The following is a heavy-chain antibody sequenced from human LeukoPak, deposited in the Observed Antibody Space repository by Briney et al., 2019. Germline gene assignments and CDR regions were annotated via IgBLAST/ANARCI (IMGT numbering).Heavy chain of an antibody. CDR3: ARSPSIAARGGVDY. CDR2: IYYSGST. D-gene: IGHD6-6*01. V-gene: IGHV4-39*01. Sequence: APETLSLTCTVSGGSISSSSYYWGWIRQPPGKGLEWIGSIYYSGSTYYNPSLKSRVTISVDTSKNQFSLKLSSVTAADTAVYYCARSPSIAARGGVDYWGQGTLVTVSS. J-gene: IGHJ4*02. CDR1: GGSISSSSYY.